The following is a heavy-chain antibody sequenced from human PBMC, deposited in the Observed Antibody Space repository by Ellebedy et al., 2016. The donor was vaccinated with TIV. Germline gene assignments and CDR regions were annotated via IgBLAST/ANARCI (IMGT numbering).Heavy chain of an antibody. CDR3: ARGPHGTEAYYMDV. Sequence: ASVKVSXKASSYTFTSYGISWVRQAPGQGLEWMGWISAYNGNTNYAQKLQGRVTMTTDTSTSTAYMELRSLRSDDTAVYYCARGPHGTEAYYMDVWGKGTTVTVSS. D-gene: IGHD1-7*01. CDR1: SYTFTSYG. V-gene: IGHV1-18*01. J-gene: IGHJ6*03. CDR2: ISAYNGNT.